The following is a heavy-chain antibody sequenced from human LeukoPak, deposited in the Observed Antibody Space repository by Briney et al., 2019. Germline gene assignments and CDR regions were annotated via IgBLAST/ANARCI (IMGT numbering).Heavy chain of an antibody. CDR2: INPNSGGT. V-gene: IGHV1-2*02. D-gene: IGHD3-16*01. Sequence: ASVKVFCKASGYTFTGYYMHWVRQAPGQGLEWMGWINPNSGGTNYAQKFQGRVAMTRDTSISTAYMELSMLRSDDTAVYYCARVAYGEEGSHYFDYWGQGTLVTVSS. J-gene: IGHJ4*02. CDR1: GYTFTGYY. CDR3: ARVAYGEEGSHYFDY.